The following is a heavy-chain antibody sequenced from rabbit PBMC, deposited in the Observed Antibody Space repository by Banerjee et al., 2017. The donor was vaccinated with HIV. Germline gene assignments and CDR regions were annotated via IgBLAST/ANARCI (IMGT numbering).Heavy chain of an antibody. Sequence: QEQLVESGGGLVQPEGSLTLTCTASRFPFSDKAVMCWVRQAPGKGLQWIACINAITGKAVYATWAKGRFTFSKTSSTTVTLQMTSLTAADTATYFCVREAGYGGYGDGNLWGPGTLVTVS. CDR1: RFPFSDKAV. V-gene: IGHV1S45*01. D-gene: IGHD6-1*01. CDR3: VREAGYGGYGDGNL. J-gene: IGHJ4*01. CDR2: INAITGKA.